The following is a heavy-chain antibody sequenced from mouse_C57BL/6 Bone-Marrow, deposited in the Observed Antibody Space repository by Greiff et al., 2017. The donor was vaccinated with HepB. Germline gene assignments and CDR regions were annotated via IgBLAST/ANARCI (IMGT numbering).Heavy chain of an antibody. CDR2: IHPNSGST. J-gene: IGHJ1*03. V-gene: IGHV1-64*01. Sequence: QVQLQQPGAELVKPGASVKLSCKASGYTFTSYWMHWVKQRPGQGLEWIGMIHPNSGSTNYNEKFKSKATLTVDKSSSTAYMQLSSLTSEDSAVYYCAIYYGSSYCWYCDVWGTGTTVTVSS. CDR3: AIYYGSSYCWYCDV. D-gene: IGHD1-1*01. CDR1: GYTFTSYW.